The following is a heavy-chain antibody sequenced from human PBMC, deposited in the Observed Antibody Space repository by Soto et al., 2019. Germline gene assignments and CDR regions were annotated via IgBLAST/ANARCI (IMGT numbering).Heavy chain of an antibody. D-gene: IGHD3-9*01. J-gene: IGHJ4*02. Sequence: QVQVVESGGGVVQPGTSLRLSCAAAGFAFSGYALHWVRQAPGKGLEWVAAMSDDVAKKYYADSVKGRFTISRDNSKNTLYLQMNSLRPEDTAVYYCTRDLGSKTGSPFYWGQGTLVTVSS. V-gene: IGHV3-30-3*01. CDR2: MSDDVAKK. CDR3: TRDLGSKTGSPFY. CDR1: GFAFSGYA.